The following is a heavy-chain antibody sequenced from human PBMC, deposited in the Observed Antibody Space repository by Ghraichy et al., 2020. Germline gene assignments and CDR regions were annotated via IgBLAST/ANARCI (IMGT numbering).Heavy chain of an antibody. D-gene: IGHD4-17*01. CDR1: GFTFSSYA. Sequence: GGSLRLSCAASGFTFSSYAMNWVRQAPGKGLEWVAVIWYDGSNKYYADSVEGRFTISRDNSKNTLYLQMNSLRAEDTAVYYCARAETTVIYLIDYWGQGTLVTVSS. V-gene: IGHV3-33*01. J-gene: IGHJ4*02. CDR3: ARAETTVIYLIDY. CDR2: IWYDGSNK.